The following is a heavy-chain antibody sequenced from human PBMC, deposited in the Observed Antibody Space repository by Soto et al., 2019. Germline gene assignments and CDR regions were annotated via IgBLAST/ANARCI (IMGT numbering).Heavy chain of an antibody. J-gene: IGHJ6*02. CDR1: GYTFTSYD. V-gene: IGHV1-8*01. D-gene: IGHD2-15*01. Sequence: ASVKVSCKASGYTFTSYDINWVRQATGQGLEWMGWMNPNSGNTGYAQKFQGRFSIFRDNAKNSVYLQMNSLRVEDSAVYYCARGSDIVCDVWGQGTTVTVSS. CDR2: MNPNSGNT. CDR3: ARGSDIVCDV.